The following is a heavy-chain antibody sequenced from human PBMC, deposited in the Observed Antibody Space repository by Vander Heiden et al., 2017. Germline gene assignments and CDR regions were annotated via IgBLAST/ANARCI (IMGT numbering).Heavy chain of an antibody. J-gene: IGHJ5*02. CDR1: GFTCSNYY. V-gene: IGHV3-11*01. CDR3: AGRDGWFDP. Sequence: QVQLVESGGGLVKPGGSLRLSCAASGFTCSNYYMSWIRQAPGKGLEWVSYISNSGNSIFYVDSVKGRFTISRDNAKNSLYLQMNSLRAEDTAVYYCAGRDGWFDPWGQGTLVTVSS. CDR2: ISNSGNSI.